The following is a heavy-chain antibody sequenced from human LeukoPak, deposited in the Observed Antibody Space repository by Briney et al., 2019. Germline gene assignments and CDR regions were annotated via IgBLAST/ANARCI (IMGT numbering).Heavy chain of an antibody. CDR1: GFTFDDYA. D-gene: IGHD1-26*01. Sequence: GGSLRLSCAASGFTFDDYAMHWVRQAPGKGLEWVSGISWNSGSIGYADSVKGRFTISRDNAKNSLYLQMNGLRAEDTALYYCAKGLGLQSGRLGNWGQGTLVTVSS. J-gene: IGHJ4*02. V-gene: IGHV3-9*01. CDR3: AKGLGLQSGRLGN. CDR2: ISWNSGSI.